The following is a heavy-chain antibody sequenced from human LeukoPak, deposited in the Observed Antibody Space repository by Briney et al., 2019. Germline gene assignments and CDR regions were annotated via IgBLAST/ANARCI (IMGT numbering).Heavy chain of an antibody. CDR1: GYTFTSYY. CDR2: INPSGGST. D-gene: IGHD5-24*01. Sequence: GASVKVSCKASGYTFTSYYMHWVRQAPGQGLEWMGIINPSGGSTSYAQKFQGRVTMTRDTSTSTVYMELSSLRSEDTAVYYCAREGARWLQFPLHHHDAFDIWGQGTMVAVSS. J-gene: IGHJ3*02. CDR3: AREGARWLQFPLHHHDAFDI. V-gene: IGHV1-46*01.